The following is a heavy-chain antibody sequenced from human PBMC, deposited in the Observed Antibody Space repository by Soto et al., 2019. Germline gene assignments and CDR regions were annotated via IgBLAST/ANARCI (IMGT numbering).Heavy chain of an antibody. CDR3: AHRVLRTVFGLVTTTAIYFDF. J-gene: IGHJ4*02. V-gene: IGHV2-5*02. Sequence: QITLNESGPTQVKPRQTLTLTCTFSGFSLTTSGVGVGWIRQSPGKAPEWLALIYWDDDKRYSASLKSRLTINKETPKNQVVLRMADLDPADTATYYCAHRVLRTVFGLVTTTAIYFDFWGQGTPVAVSS. CDR1: GFSLTTSGVG. D-gene: IGHD3-3*01. CDR2: IYWDDDK.